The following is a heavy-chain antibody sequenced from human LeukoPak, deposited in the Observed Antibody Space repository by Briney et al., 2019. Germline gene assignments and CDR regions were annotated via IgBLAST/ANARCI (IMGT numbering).Heavy chain of an antibody. CDR3: ARHSSGYSYGHAPFDY. CDR1: GDSISSSSYY. Sequence: KPSETLSLTCTVSGDSISSSSYYWGWIRQPPGKGLEWIGSIYFSGTTYYNPSLKSRVTMSADTSKKQFSLMLRSVTAADTAVFYCARHSSGYSYGHAPFDYWGQGTLVTVSS. V-gene: IGHV4-39*01. D-gene: IGHD5-18*01. CDR2: IYFSGTT. J-gene: IGHJ4*02.